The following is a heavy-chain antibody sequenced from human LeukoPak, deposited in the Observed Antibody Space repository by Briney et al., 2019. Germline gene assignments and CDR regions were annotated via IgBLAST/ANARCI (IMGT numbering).Heavy chain of an antibody. CDR3: ARGRNVGSLFGGVDY. V-gene: IGHV4-34*01. CDR1: GGSFSGYY. J-gene: IGHJ4*02. D-gene: IGHD1-14*01. CDR2: INHSGST. Sequence: SETLSLTCAVYGGSFSGYYWSWIRQPPGKGLEWIGEINHSGSTNYNPSLKSRATISVDTSKNQFSLKLSSVTAADTAVYYCARGRNVGSLFGGVDYWGQGTLVTVSS.